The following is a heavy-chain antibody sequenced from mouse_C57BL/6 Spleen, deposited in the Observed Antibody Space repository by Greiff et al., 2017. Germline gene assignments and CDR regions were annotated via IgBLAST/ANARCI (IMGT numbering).Heavy chain of an antibody. J-gene: IGHJ1*03. CDR1: GYAFSSSW. Sequence: VQLQQSGPELVKPGASVKISCKASGYAFSSSWMNWVKQRPGKGLEWIGRIYPGDGDTNYNGKFKGKATLTADKSSSTAYMQLSSLTSEDSAVYFCARSEADYSNPLRIWGTGTTVTVSS. V-gene: IGHV1-82*01. D-gene: IGHD2-5*01. CDR2: IYPGDGDT. CDR3: ARSEADYSNPLRI.